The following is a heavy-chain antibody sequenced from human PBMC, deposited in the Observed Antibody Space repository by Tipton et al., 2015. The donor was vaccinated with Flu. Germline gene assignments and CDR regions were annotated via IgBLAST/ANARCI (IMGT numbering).Heavy chain of an antibody. V-gene: IGHV5-51*03. J-gene: IGHJ4*02. D-gene: IGHD3-22*01. CDR3: ARRDRSHDTPDY. CDR1: GYTFTLYW. Sequence: QLVQSGAEVKKPGESLKISCKASGYTFTLYWIGWVRQMPGKGLEWMGIIYPDDSDTRYSPSFQGQVTISADKSISTAYLQWNSLKASDTAMYYCARRDRSHDTPDYCGQGTLVTVSS. CDR2: IYPDDSDT.